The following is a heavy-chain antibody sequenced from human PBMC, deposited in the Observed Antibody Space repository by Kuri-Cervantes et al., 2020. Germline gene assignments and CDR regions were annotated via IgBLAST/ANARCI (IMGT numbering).Heavy chain of an antibody. Sequence: SVKVSCKASGYTFTKYAISWVRQAPGQGLEWMGGIIPIFGTANYAQKFQGRVTITADESTSTAYMELSSLRSDDTAVYYCVRGVRSGQPLGDYWGQGTLVTVSS. D-gene: IGHD3-10*01. V-gene: IGHV1-69*13. CDR3: VRGVRSGQPLGDY. J-gene: IGHJ4*02. CDR2: IIPIFGTA. CDR1: GYTFTKYA.